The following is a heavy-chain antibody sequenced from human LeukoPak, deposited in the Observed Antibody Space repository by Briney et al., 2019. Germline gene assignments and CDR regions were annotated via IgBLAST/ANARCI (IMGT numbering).Heavy chain of an antibody. CDR2: INTNTGNP. CDR1: GYSFTTYW. V-gene: IGHV7-4-1*02. CDR3: ARDVLPLDHDAFDI. J-gene: IGHJ3*02. Sequence: GESLKISCEGSGYSFTTYWIGWVRQAPGQGLEWMGWINTNTGNPTYAQGLTGRFVFSLDTSVSTAYLQISSLKAEDTAVYYCARDVLPLDHDAFDIWGQGTMVTVSS.